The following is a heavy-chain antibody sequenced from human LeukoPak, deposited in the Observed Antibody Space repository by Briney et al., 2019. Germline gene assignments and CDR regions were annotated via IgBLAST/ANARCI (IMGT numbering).Heavy chain of an antibody. CDR2: IYSGGGT. CDR1: GFTVISDY. Sequence: PGGSLRLSCAASGFTVISDYMSWVRQAPGKGLEWVSVIYSGGGTYCTDSVRGRFTISRDNSKNTLYLQMNSLRVDDTAMYYCARAGHSSGWYTASDSWGQGTLVTVSS. CDR3: ARAGHSSGWYTASDS. V-gene: IGHV3-53*01. D-gene: IGHD6-19*01. J-gene: IGHJ4*02.